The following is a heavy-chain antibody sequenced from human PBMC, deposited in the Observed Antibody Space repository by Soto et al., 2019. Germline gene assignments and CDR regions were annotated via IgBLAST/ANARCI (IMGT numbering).Heavy chain of an antibody. CDR3: ARTVVRRTANWFDP. CDR1: GGSISSYY. CDR2: IYYSGST. V-gene: IGHV4-59*01. D-gene: IGHD3-10*01. J-gene: IGHJ5*02. Sequence: PSETLSLTCTVSGGSISSYYWSWIRQPPGKGLEWIGYIYYSGSTNYNPSLKSRVTISVDTSKNQFSLKLSSVTAADTAVYYCARTVVRRTANWFDPWGQGTLVTVSS.